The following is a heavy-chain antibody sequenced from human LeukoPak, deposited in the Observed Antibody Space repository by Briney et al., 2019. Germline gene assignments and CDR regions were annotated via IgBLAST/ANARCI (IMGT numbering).Heavy chain of an antibody. CDR1: GGSFSGYY. D-gene: IGHD6-19*01. CDR3: ARHGIAVAGGTYYFDY. Sequence: SETLSLTCAVYGGSFSGYYWSWIRQPPGKGLEWIGEINHSGSTNYNPSLKSRVTISVDTSKNQFSLKLSSVTAADTAVYYCARHGIAVAGGTYYFDYWGQGTLVTVSS. CDR2: INHSGST. J-gene: IGHJ4*02. V-gene: IGHV4-34*01.